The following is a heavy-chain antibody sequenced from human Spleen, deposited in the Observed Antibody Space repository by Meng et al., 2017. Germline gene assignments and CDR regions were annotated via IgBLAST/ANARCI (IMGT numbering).Heavy chain of an antibody. V-gene: IGHV3-49*04. CDR1: GFTFGDYA. CDR3: TRSIAVPAAMGLYGMDV. CDR2: IRSKAYGGTT. D-gene: IGHD2-2*01. J-gene: IGHJ6*02. Sequence: GGSLRLSCTASGFTFGDYAMSWVRQAPGKGLEWVGFIRSKAYGGTTEYAASVKGRFTISRDDSKSTAYLQMNSLKTEDTAVYYCTRSIAVPAAMGLYGMDVWGQGTTVTVSS.